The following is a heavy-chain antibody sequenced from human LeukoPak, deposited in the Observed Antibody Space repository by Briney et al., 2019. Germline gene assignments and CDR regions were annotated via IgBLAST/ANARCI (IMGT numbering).Heavy chain of an antibody. D-gene: IGHD5-12*01. CDR1: GFTFSSYA. J-gene: IGHJ6*02. CDR2: ISYDGSNK. CDR3: AAEPGYPYYYYGMDV. Sequence: GGSLRLSCAASGFTFSSYAMHWVRQAPGKGLEWVAVISYDGSNKYYADSVKGRFTISRDNSKNTLYLQMNSLRSEDTAVYYCAAEPGYPYYYYGMDVWGQGTTVTVSS. V-gene: IGHV3-30-3*01.